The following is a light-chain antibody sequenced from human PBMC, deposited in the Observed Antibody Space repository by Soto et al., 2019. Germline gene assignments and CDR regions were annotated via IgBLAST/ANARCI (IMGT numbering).Light chain of an antibody. CDR3: QQYHSYPVT. CDR2: KAS. Sequence: DIQMTQSPSTLSASVGEGVTITCRASQSISNWLAWYQQKQGKAPKLLIFKASNLESGVPSRFSGRGSGTEFTLTISSLQPDDFATYYCQQYHSYPVTFGQGTRWIS. V-gene: IGKV1-5*03. J-gene: IGKJ1*01. CDR1: QSISNW.